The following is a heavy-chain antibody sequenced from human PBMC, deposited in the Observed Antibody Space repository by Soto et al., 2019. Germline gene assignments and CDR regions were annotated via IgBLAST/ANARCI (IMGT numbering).Heavy chain of an antibody. CDR2: IWYDGSNK. J-gene: IGHJ6*02. CDR3: ARDRDFYCSSTSCYARAYAMDV. Sequence: GGSLRLSCAASVFTFSSYGMHWVRQAPGKGLEWVAVIWYDGSNKYYADSVKGRFTISRDNSKNTLYLQMNSLRAEDTAVYYCARDRDFYCSSTSCYARAYAMDVWGQGTTVTVSS. CDR1: VFTFSSYG. V-gene: IGHV3-33*01. D-gene: IGHD2-2*01.